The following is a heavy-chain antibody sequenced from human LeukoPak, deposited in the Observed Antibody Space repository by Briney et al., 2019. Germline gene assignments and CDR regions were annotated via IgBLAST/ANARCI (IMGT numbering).Heavy chain of an antibody. CDR3: ARDSYGSGSSPPPIDY. V-gene: IGHV3-7*01. Sequence: PGGSLRPSCAASGFLFSSYWMSWVRQAPGKGLEWGAKMKGSEEYYVDSVKGRFTISRDNAKNSLYLLMNSLRAEDTAVYYCARDSYGSGSSPPPIDYWGQGTLVTVSS. CDR2: MKGSEE. CDR1: GFLFSSYW. J-gene: IGHJ4*02. D-gene: IGHD3-10*01.